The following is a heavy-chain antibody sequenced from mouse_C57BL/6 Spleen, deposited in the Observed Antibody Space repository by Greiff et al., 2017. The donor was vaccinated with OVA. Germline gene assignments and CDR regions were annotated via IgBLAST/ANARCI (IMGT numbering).Heavy chain of an antibody. V-gene: IGHV1-55*01. CDR1: GYTFTSYW. J-gene: IGHJ2*01. Sequence: VKLQQPGAELVKPGASVKMSCKASGYTFTSYWITWVKQRPGQGLEWIGDIYPGSGSTNYNEKFKSKATLTVDTSSSTAYMQLSSLTSEDSAVYYCARWDYDYDVDYWGQGTTLTVSS. CDR3: ARWDYDYDVDY. CDR2: IYPGSGST. D-gene: IGHD2-4*01.